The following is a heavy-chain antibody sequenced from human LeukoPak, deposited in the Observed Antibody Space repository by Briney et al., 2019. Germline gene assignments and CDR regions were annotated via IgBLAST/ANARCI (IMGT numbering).Heavy chain of an antibody. CDR1: GFTFSGSP. J-gene: IGHJ3*02. V-gene: IGHV3-73*01. CDR2: VRSKSNGYAA. Sequence: GGSLRLSCVASGFTFSGSPMHWVRQASGKGLEWVGRVRSKSNGYAAAYAASVKGRFTISRDDSKNTAYLQMNSLKTEDTAIYYCTRINPTTGSYHNAFDIWGQGTMVTVSS. D-gene: IGHD3-16*02. CDR3: TRINPTTGSYHNAFDI.